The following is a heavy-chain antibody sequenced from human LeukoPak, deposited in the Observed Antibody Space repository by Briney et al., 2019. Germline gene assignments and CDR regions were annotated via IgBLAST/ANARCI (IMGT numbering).Heavy chain of an antibody. CDR1: GFTFSCYS. CDR3: ARDVDQQLARDYYYYSMDV. Sequence: GGALRLFCAASGFTFSCYSMDWVRQAQGKGLEWVSSISSSSSYIFYADEMKGRFIISRDNPKNSLYLQMNSLRAEDTAVYYCARDVDQQLARDYYYYSMDVWGKGTTVTVSS. D-gene: IGHD6-13*01. J-gene: IGHJ6*03. V-gene: IGHV3-21*01. CDR2: ISSSSSYI.